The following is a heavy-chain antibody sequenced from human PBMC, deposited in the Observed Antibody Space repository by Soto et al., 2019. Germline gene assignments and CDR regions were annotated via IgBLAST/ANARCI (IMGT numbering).Heavy chain of an antibody. J-gene: IGHJ6*02. V-gene: IGHV6-1*01. CDR2: TYYRSKWYN. D-gene: IGHD2-2*01. CDR1: GDSVSSNSAA. CDR3: ARDHTKSGSTTKYYYGMDV. Sequence: SQTLSLTCAISGDSVSSNSAAWNWISQSPSRGLEWLGRTYYRSKWYNDYAVSVKSRITINPDTSKNQFSLQLNSVTPEDTAVYYCARDHTKSGSTTKYYYGMDVWGQGTTVTVSS.